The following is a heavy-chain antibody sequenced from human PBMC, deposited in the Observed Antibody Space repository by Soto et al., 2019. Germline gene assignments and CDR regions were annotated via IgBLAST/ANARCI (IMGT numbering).Heavy chain of an antibody. D-gene: IGHD2-21*02. V-gene: IGHV1-3*01. CDR3: ARSIVVVTALDY. Sequence: ASVKVSCKASGYTSTXYXXXXXXXPPGKRLEWMGWINAGNGKTKYSQKFQGRVTITRDTSASTAYMELSSLRSEDTAVYYCARSIVVVTALDYWGQGTLVTVSS. CDR2: INAGNGKT. J-gene: IGHJ4*02. CDR1: GYTSTXYX.